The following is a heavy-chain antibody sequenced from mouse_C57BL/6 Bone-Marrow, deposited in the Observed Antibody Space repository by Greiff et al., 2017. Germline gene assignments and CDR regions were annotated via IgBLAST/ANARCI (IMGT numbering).Heavy chain of an antibody. D-gene: IGHD2-12*01. CDR1: GFNIKDYY. CDR3: AWVYDWAY. J-gene: IGHJ3*01. V-gene: IGHV14-2*01. CDR2: IAPEDGET. Sequence: EVKLQQSGAELVKPGASVKLSCTASGFNIKDYYMHWVKQRTEQGLEWIGRIAPEDGETKYAPKFPGKATITSDTSSNTASLQLSSLTSEDTAVYYCAWVYDWAYWGQGTLVTVSA.